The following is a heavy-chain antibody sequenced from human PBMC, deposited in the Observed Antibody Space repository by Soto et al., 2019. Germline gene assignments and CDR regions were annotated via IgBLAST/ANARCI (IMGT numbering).Heavy chain of an antibody. CDR3: ARIADGTLRYFDWLFYQFDY. D-gene: IGHD3-9*01. J-gene: IGHJ4*02. Sequence: QVQLVQSGAEVKKPGSSVKVSCKASGGTFSSYAISWVRQAPGQGLEWMGGIIPIFGTANYAQKFQGRVTITADESTSTAYMELSSLRSEDTAVYYCARIADGTLRYFDWLFYQFDYWGQGTLVTVSS. CDR2: IIPIFGTA. CDR1: GGTFSSYA. V-gene: IGHV1-69*12.